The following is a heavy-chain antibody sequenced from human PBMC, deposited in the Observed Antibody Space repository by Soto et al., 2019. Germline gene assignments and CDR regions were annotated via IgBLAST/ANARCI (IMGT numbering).Heavy chain of an antibody. J-gene: IGHJ4*02. CDR1: GYTFTSYD. Sequence: GASVKVSCKASGYTFTSYDINWVRQATGQGLEWMGWMNPNSGNTGYAQKFQGRVTMTRNTSISTAYMELSSLRSEDTAVYYCARGDQEYYDFWSDYYHFDYWGQGTLVTVSS. CDR2: MNPNSGNT. CDR3: ARGDQEYYDFWSDYYHFDY. D-gene: IGHD3-3*01. V-gene: IGHV1-8*01.